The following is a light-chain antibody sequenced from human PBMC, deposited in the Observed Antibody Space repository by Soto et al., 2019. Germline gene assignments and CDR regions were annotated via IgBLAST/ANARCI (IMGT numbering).Light chain of an antibody. CDR3: QQRSNWPLYT. CDR1: QSVSSY. J-gene: IGKJ2*01. CDR2: DAS. Sequence: EIVLTQSPATLSLSPGERATLSCRASQSVSSYLAWYQQKPGQAPRLLIYDASTRSTGIPARFSGSGSGTAFSLTISSLEPDDFAVSYCQQRSNWPLYTFGQGTKVEIK. V-gene: IGKV3-11*01.